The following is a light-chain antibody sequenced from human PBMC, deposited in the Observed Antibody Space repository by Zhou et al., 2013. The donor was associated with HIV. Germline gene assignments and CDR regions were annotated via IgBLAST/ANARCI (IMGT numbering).Light chain of an antibody. V-gene: IGKV3-15*01. CDR1: QSVSNSY. CDR2: DAS. Sequence: EIVLTQSPATLSLSPGERATLSCRASQSVSNSYLAWYQQKTGQAPRLLIYDASTRATGVPVRFSGSGSGTEFTLSIANLQSEDVAVYYCQQYNRWPPLTFGGGTQVEIK. CDR3: QQYNRWPPLT. J-gene: IGKJ4*01.